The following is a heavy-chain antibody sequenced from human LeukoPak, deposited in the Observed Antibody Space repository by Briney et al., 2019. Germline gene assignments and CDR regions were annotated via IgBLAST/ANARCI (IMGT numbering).Heavy chain of an antibody. CDR2: ISPNSGGT. CDR3: ARDRGFSGYDR. V-gene: IGHV1-2*02. Sequence: ASVKVSCKASGYTFTGYYMHWVRQAPGQGLEWLGWISPNSGGTHYSPKFQGRVTMTRDTSISTAYMELSSLTSDDTAVYYCARDRGFSGYDRWGQGTLVTVSS. D-gene: IGHD5-12*01. J-gene: IGHJ4*02. CDR1: GYTFTGYY.